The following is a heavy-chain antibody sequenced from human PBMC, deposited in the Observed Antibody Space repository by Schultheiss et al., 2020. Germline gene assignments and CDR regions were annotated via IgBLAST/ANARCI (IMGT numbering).Heavy chain of an antibody. D-gene: IGHD3-10*01. Sequence: SQTLSLTCNVSGGSISSYYWSWIRQPPGKGLEWIGYIYYSGSTYYNPSLKSRVTISVDTSKNQFSLKLSSVTAADTAVYYCARDDGLERFGELPNWFDPWGQGTLVTVSS. CDR1: GGSISSYY. V-gene: IGHV4-59*12. J-gene: IGHJ5*02. CDR2: IYYSGST. CDR3: ARDDGLERFGELPNWFDP.